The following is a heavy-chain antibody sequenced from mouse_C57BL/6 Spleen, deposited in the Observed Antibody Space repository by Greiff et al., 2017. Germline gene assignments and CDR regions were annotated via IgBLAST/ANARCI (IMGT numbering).Heavy chain of an antibody. CDR2: IHPNSGST. V-gene: IGHV1-64*01. J-gene: IGHJ4*01. CDR1: GYTFTSYW. D-gene: IGHD2-5*01. Sequence: QVQLQQPGAELVKPGASVKLSCKASGYTFTSYWMHWVKQRPGQGLEWIGMIHPNSGSTNYNEKFKSKATLTVDKSSSTAYMQLSSLTSEDSAVYYCARGDSNYEDYYAMDYWGQGTSVTVSS. CDR3: ARGDSNYEDYYAMDY.